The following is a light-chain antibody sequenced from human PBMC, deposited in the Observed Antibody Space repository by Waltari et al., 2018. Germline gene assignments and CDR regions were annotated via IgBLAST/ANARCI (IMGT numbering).Light chain of an antibody. V-gene: IGKV1-39*01. CDR1: HTITTY. Sequence: DTQMTQSPSSLSASVGDRVTITFRASHTITTYLNWYQQKPGKAPKVLISAASTLHSGVPSRFSGSGSGTYFTLTISSLQPEDFATYYCQQSYETPLTFGGGTRVEIK. J-gene: IGKJ4*01. CDR2: AAS. CDR3: QQSYETPLT.